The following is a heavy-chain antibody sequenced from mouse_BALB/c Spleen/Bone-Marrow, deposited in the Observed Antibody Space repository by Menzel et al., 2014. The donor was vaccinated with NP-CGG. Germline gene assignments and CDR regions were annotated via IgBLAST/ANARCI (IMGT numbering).Heavy chain of an antibody. V-gene: IGHV2-9*02. CDR1: GFSLTSYG. Sequence: VQLQESGPGLVAPSQRLSITCTVSGFSLTSYGVHWVRQPPGKGLEWLGVIWAGGSTNYNSALMSRLSISKDNSKSQVFLKMNSLQTDDTAMYYCARYYLYAMDYWGQGTSVTVSS. J-gene: IGHJ4*01. CDR3: ARYYLYAMDY. CDR2: IWAGGST. D-gene: IGHD1-1*02.